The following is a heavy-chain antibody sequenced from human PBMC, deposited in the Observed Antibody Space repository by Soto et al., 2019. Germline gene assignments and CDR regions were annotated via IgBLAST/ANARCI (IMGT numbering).Heavy chain of an antibody. Sequence: DVQLLESGGQLVQPGGSLRLSCAASGFTFSSYAMSWVRQAPGKGLEWVSSVSAGGDMTYYSDSVKGRFTIPRDNSNNALFLQMNSLRIEDTALYYCARGDRGGSGSPASYYYSGLDVWGQGTTVTVS. CDR2: VSAGGDMT. CDR1: GFTFSSYA. V-gene: IGHV3-23*01. D-gene: IGHD3-10*01. CDR3: ARGDRGGSGSPASYYYSGLDV. J-gene: IGHJ6*02.